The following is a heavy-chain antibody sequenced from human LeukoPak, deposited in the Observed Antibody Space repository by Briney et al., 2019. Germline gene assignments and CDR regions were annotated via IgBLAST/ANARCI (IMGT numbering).Heavy chain of an antibody. J-gene: IGHJ4*02. CDR1: GGSISSSSYY. V-gene: IGHV4-39*01. D-gene: IGHD4-23*01. CDR2: IYYSGST. Sequence: SETLSLTCTVSGGSISSSSYYWGWIRQPPGKGLEWIGSIYYSGSTYYNPSLKSRVTISVDTSKNQFSLKLSSVTAADTAVYYCAYDYGGNRPQDYWGLGTLVTVSS. CDR3: AYDYGGNRPQDY.